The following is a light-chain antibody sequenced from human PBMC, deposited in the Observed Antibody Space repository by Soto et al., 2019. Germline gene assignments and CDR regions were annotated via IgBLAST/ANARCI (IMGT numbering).Light chain of an antibody. Sequence: EILMTQSPATLSVSPGERATLSCRASQTVTGALAWYQQKPGQAPRLLIYGASTRASGIQDRFSGSGSGSEFTLTVSSLQSEDCGVYYCQQYNDWPPYTFGQGTKVEIK. CDR3: QQYNDWPPYT. CDR1: QTVTGA. CDR2: GAS. J-gene: IGKJ2*01. V-gene: IGKV3-15*01.